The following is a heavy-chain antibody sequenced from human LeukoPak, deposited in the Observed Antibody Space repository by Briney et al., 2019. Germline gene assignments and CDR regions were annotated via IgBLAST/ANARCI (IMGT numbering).Heavy chain of an antibody. J-gene: IGHJ3*02. CDR1: RFTFSSYG. Sequence: GGSLRLSCTASRFTFSSYGMNWVRQAPGRGLEWVSSISSSSSYIYYADSVKGRFTISRDNAKNSLYLQMNSLRAEDTAVYYCARTYCSGGSCYCAFDIWGQGTMVTVSS. D-gene: IGHD2-15*01. CDR2: ISSSSSYI. CDR3: ARTYCSGGSCYCAFDI. V-gene: IGHV3-21*01.